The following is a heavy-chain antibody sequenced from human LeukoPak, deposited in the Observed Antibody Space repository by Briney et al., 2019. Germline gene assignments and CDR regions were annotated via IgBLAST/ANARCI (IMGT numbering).Heavy chain of an antibody. V-gene: IGHV3-30*04. J-gene: IGHJ6*02. Sequence: PGGSLRLSCAASGFTFSSYAMHWVRQAPGKGLEWVVVISYDGSNKYYADSVKGRFTISRDNSKNTLYLQMNSLRAEDTAVYYCARDRLFYGDPPDGGMDVWGQETTVTVSS. CDR2: ISYDGSNK. D-gene: IGHD4-17*01. CDR1: GFTFSSYA. CDR3: ARDRLFYGDPPDGGMDV.